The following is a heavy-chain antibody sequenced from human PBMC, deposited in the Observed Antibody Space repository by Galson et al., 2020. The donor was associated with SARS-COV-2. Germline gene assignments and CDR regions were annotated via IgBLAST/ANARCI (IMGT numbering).Heavy chain of an antibody. CDR3: ARAKVVPAAIHSTLYYYYYGMDV. D-gene: IGHD2-2*02. J-gene: IGHJ6*02. CDR2: IYYSGST. V-gene: IGHV4-31*03. Sequence: ETSETLSLTCTVSGGSISSGGYYWSWIRQHPGKGLEWIGYIYYSGSTYYNPSLKSRVTISVDTSKNQFSLKLSSVTAADTAVYYCARAKVVPAAIHSTLYYYYYGMDVWGQGTTVTVSS. CDR1: GGSISSGGYY.